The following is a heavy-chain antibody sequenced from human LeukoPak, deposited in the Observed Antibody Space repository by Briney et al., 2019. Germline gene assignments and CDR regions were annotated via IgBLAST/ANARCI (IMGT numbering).Heavy chain of an antibody. CDR1: GGSISSANYY. Sequence: SETLSLTCTVAGGSISSANYYWSWIRQPAGKGLEWIGRIYTSGSTNYNPSLKSRVTISVDTSKNQLSLKLSSVTAADTAVYYCARDHVRFIRRRNNVFDIWGQGTMVTVSS. D-gene: IGHD1-14*01. J-gene: IGHJ3*02. V-gene: IGHV4-61*02. CDR3: ARDHVRFIRRRNNVFDI. CDR2: IYTSGST.